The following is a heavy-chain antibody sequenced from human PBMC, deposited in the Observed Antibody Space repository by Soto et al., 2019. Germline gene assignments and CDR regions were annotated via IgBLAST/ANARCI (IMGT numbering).Heavy chain of an antibody. V-gene: IGHV4-39*01. J-gene: IGHJ4*02. CDR3: ARRWGRSFDY. Sequence: PSETLSLTCTVSGGSISSSSYYWGWIRHPPGKGLEWIGSIYYSGSTYYNPSLKSRVTISVDTSKNQFSLKLSSVTAADMAVYYCARRWGRSFDYWGQGTLVTVSS. CDR2: IYYSGST. CDR1: GGSISSSSYY. D-gene: IGHD2-15*01.